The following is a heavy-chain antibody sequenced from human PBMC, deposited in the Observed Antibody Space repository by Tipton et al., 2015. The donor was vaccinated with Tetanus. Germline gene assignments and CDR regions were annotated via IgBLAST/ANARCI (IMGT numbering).Heavy chain of an antibody. V-gene: IGHV4-39*01. J-gene: IGHJ4*02. D-gene: IGHD4-17*01. CDR1: GGSISRGSYY. CDR3: ARLGPRGVTTLYFDY. CDR2: VLYSART. Sequence: TLSLTCTVSGGSISRGSYYWGWIRQPPGKGLEWIGNVLYSARTYYNPSLQSRVTISADSSKNQFSLTLTSVTAADTAVYYCARLGPRGVTTLYFDYWGQGSLVAVSS.